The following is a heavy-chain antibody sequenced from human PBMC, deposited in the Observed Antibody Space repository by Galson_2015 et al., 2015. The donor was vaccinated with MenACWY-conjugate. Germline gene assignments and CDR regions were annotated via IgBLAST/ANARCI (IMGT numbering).Heavy chain of an antibody. J-gene: IGHJ6*02. V-gene: IGHV4-34*01. CDR3: ARGRGIYSGSHRLDV. Sequence: LSLTCAVYGGSFSNYHWSWIRQPPGKGLEWIGEISHTGSANYNPSLKSRVTISEDTSKNQFSLKLRSVTAADTADYYCARGRGIYSGSHRLDVWGQETTVIVSS. D-gene: IGHD1-26*01. CDR1: GGSFSNYH. CDR2: ISHTGSA.